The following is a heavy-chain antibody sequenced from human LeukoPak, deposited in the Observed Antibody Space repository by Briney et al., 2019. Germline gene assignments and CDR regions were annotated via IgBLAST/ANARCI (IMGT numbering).Heavy chain of an antibody. CDR2: INPNNGGT. CDR3: ARTYSSGWFDAFDI. D-gene: IGHD6-19*01. CDR1: GYTFTGHY. V-gene: IGHV1-2*02. Sequence: ASVNVSCKASGYTFTGHYVHWVRQAPGQGLEWMGWINPNNGGTNYVQKFQGRVTMTRDTSISTAYMELSRLRSDDTAVYYCARTYSSGWFDAFDIWGQGTMVTVSP. J-gene: IGHJ3*02.